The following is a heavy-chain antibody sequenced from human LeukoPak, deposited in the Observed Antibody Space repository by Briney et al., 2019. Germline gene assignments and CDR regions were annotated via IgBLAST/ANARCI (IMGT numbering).Heavy chain of an antibody. Sequence: GGSLRLSCAASGFTFSSYRMNWVRQAPGKGLEWVSSISSSSSYIYYADSVKGRFTISRDNAKNSLYLQMNSLIAEDTAVYYCARVEQQLEPPFDYWGQGTLVTVSS. D-gene: IGHD6-13*01. CDR2: ISSSSSYI. J-gene: IGHJ4*02. V-gene: IGHV3-21*01. CDR3: ARVEQQLEPPFDY. CDR1: GFTFSSYR.